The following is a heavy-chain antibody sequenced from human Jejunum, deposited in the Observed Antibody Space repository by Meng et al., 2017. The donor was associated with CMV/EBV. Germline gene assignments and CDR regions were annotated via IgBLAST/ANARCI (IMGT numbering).Heavy chain of an antibody. D-gene: IGHD2-15*01. CDR1: RFTFSSPS. J-gene: IGHJ5*02. V-gene: IGHV3-23*01. CDR3: ARLSDA. Sequence: SCSASRFTFSSPSLFWVRQAPGKGLQSVSSVTCPGGDTFSADSLKCRFTISRDNSKNTLSLQMNILIAHDTSVYFCARLSDAWGQGTRVTVSS. CDR2: VTCPGGDT.